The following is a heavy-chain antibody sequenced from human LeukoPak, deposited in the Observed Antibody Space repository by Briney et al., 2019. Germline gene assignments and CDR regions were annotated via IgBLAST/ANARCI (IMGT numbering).Heavy chain of an antibody. CDR1: GFIFNNYA. J-gene: IGHJ4*02. V-gene: IGHV3-9*01. D-gene: IGHD6-19*01. Sequence: GRSLRLSCAGSGFIFNNYAMLWVRQPPGKGLEWVSGISWNSGSIDYADSVKGRFTISRDNAKNSLYLQMNSLRVEDTAFYYCAKDNRRHYTSGPNPDSLHWGQGALVTVSS. CDR2: ISWNSGSI. CDR3: AKDNRRHYTSGPNPDSLH.